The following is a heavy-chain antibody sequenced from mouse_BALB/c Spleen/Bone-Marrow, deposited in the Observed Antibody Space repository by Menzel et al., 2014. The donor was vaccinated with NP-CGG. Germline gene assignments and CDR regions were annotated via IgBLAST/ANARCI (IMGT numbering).Heavy chain of an antibody. CDR3: ARSHGYYPYWYFDV. J-gene: IGHJ1*01. V-gene: IGHV1-69*02. CDR2: IDPSDSET. CDR1: GYTFTSYW. Sequence: QVQLQQPGAELVKPGAPVKLSCKASGYTFTSYWMNWVKQRPGRGLEWIGRIDPSDSETHYNQKFKDKATLTVDKSSSTAYIQLSSLTSEDSAVYYCARSHGYYPYWYFDVWGAGTTVTGSS. D-gene: IGHD2-3*01.